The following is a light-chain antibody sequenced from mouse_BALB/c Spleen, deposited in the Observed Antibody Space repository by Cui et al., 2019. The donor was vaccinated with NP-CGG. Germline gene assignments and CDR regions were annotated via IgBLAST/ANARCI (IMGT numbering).Light chain of an antibody. V-gene: IGLV1*01. J-gene: IGLJ1*01. CDR3: TLWYSNHWV. CDR1: TGAVTTSNY. Sequence: HAVVTQESALNTSPGERVTLTCRSSTGAVTTSNYANWVQEKPDHLFTGLIGGTNNRAPGVPARFSGSLIGDKAALTITGAQTEDEAIYFCTLWYSNHWVFGGGTKLTVL. CDR2: GTN.